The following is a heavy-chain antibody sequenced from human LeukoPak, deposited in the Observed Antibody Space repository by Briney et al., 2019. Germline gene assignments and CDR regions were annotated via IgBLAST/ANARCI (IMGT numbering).Heavy chain of an antibody. CDR1: GFTFTSSA. D-gene: IGHD3-16*02. CDR3: ASSDYVWGSYRYQPFDY. J-gene: IGHJ4*02. V-gene: IGHV1-58*01. Sequence: ASVKVSCKASGFTFTSSAVQWVRQARGQRLEWIGWIVVGSGNTNYAQKFQERVTITRDMSTSTAYMELSSLRSEDTAVYYCASSDYVWGSYRYQPFDYWGQGTLVTVSS. CDR2: IVVGSGNT.